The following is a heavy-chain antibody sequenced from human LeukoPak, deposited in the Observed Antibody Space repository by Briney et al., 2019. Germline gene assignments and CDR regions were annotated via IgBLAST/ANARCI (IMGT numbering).Heavy chain of an antibody. CDR1: GFTFSSYG. J-gene: IGHJ4*02. CDR2: ISNSGDNT. D-gene: IGHD3-22*01. V-gene: IGHV3-23*01. CDR3: RYYDSSGSIDF. Sequence: GGTLRLSCAASGFTFSSYGMSWVRQAPGKGLEWVSGISNSGDNTYYADFAKGRFTISRDNSENTLYLQMNSLRVEDTAVYHCRYYDSSGSIDFWGQGTLVTVS.